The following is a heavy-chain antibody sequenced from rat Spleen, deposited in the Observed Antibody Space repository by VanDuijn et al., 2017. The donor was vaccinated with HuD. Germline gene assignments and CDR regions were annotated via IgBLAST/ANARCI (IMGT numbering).Heavy chain of an antibody. D-gene: IGHD1-1*01. CDR2: IIYDDTT. Sequence: EVQLVESGGGLVQPGRSLKLSCAASGFTFSDYGMAWVRQAPKKGLEWVATIIYDDTTYYRDSVKGRFTISRDNAKSTLYLQMDGLRSEDTATYYCARRRRDWFYFDYWGQGVMVTVSS. CDR3: ARRRRDWFYFDY. V-gene: IGHV5-17*01. J-gene: IGHJ2*01. CDR1: GFTFSDYG.